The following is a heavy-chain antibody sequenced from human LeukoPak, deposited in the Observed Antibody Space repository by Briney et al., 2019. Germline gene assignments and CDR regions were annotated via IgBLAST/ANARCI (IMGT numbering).Heavy chain of an antibody. V-gene: IGHV4-34*01. CDR2: INHSGST. CDR3: ARGGDIVVVPAFDY. Sequence: SETLSLTCAVYGGSFSGYYWSWIRQPPGKGLEWIGEINHSGSTNYNPSLKSRVTITVDTSKNQFSLKLSSVTAADTAVYYCARGGDIVVVPAFDYWGQGTLVTVSS. CDR1: GGSFSGYY. J-gene: IGHJ4*02. D-gene: IGHD2-2*01.